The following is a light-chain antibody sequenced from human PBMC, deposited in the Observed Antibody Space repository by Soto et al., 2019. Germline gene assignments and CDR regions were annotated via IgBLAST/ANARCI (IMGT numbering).Light chain of an antibody. CDR2: AAS. Sequence: DLQMTPSPSFLSASVGDRFTSTCRASQSIGKHLNWYQQKHGKAPKXXIYAASNLQSGVPSRFSGSGYGTDFNLTVNSLQTEDFATYYCQQGYTSAITFGQGTRLEIK. CDR3: QQGYTSAIT. J-gene: IGKJ5*01. V-gene: IGKV1-39*01. CDR1: QSIGKH.